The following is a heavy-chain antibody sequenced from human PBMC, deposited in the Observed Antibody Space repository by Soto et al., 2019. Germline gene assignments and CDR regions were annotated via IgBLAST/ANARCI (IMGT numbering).Heavy chain of an antibody. CDR1: GGTFSRYS. J-gene: IGHJ4*02. D-gene: IGHD5-12*01. CDR3: ARAYGGYADY. V-gene: IGHV1-69*13. CDR2: IIPIFGIA. Sequence: GASVKVSCKASGGTFSRYSITWVRQAPGHGLEWIGRIIPIFGIASYAQKFQGRVTITADESTSTAYMELSSLRSDDTAVYYCARAYGGYADYWGQGALVTVSS.